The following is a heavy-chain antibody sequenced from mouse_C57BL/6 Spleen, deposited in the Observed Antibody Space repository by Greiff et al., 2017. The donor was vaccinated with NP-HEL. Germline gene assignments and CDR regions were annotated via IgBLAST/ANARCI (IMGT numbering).Heavy chain of an antibody. D-gene: IGHD2-1*01. J-gene: IGHJ1*03. CDR2: IHPNSGST. V-gene: IGHV1-64*01. CDR3: ARSAYGNYWYFEG. CDR1: GYTFTSYW. Sequence: VQLQQPGAELVKPGASVKLSCKASGYTFTSYWMHWVKQRPGQGLEWIGMIHPNSGSTNYNEKFKSKATLTVDKSSSTAYMQLSSLTSEDSAVYDCARSAYGNYWYFEGWGTGTTVTVSS.